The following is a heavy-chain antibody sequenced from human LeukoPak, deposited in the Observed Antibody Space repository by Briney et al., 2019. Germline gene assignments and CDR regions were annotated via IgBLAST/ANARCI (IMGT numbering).Heavy chain of an antibody. Sequence: KPSETLSLTCSVSGASINNYYWTWIRQPPGKGLEWIGYVYHTGASGYHPFLKSRVAMSLDTSKNQVSLNLRSVTAADTAVYFCTRVVNGGHFDYWGQGTLVTVSS. D-gene: IGHD2-8*01. CDR2: VYHTGAS. CDR3: TRVVNGGHFDY. CDR1: GASINNYY. V-gene: IGHV4-59*01. J-gene: IGHJ4*02.